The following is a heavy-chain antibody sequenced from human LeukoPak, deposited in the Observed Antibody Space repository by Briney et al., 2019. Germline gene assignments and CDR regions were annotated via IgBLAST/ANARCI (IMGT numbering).Heavy chain of an antibody. CDR1: GFTLSSYS. CDR2: ISSTSRYI. J-gene: IGHJ4*02. V-gene: IGHV3-21*01. Sequence: PGGSLRLSCVASGFTLSSYSMNWVRQAPGKGLEWVSCISSTSRYIYYADSVKGRFTISRDNAKNSVYLQINSLRAEDTAVYYCTRAVAADDFSPGYWGQGTLVTVSS. CDR3: TRAVAADDFSPGY. D-gene: IGHD3/OR15-3a*01.